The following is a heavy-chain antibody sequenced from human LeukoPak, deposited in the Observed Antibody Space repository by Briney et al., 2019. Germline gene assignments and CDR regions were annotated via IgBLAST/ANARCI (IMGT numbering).Heavy chain of an antibody. J-gene: IGHJ6*02. V-gene: IGHV4-4*07. CDR2: INTSGST. CDR3: AGDLEGMDV. Sequence: SETLSLTCTVSGGSISTYYLSWIRQPAGKGLEWIGRINTSGSTNYNPSLKSRVTVSVDASKNQFSLRLNSVTAADTAVYYCAGDLEGMDVWGQGTTVTVSS. CDR1: GGSISTYY.